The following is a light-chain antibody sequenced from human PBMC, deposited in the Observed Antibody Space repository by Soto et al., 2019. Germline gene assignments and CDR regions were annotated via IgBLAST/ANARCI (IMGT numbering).Light chain of an antibody. V-gene: IGLV2-8*01. CDR1: SSDVGAYDY. CDR2: DVT. J-gene: IGLJ1*01. CDR3: CSFAGSYSYV. Sequence: QSALTQPPSASGSPGQTVTISCTGSSSDVGAYDYVSWYQQHPGEAPKLIVYDVTERPSGVPDRFSGSKSGNPASLTISGLQAEDEADYSCCSFAGSYSYVFGTGTKVTVL.